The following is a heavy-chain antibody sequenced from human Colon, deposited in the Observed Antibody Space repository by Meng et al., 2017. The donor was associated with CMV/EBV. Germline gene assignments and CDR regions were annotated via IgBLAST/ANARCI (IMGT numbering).Heavy chain of an antibody. CDR3: ARGRSTAYPNTFEY. Sequence: GESLKISCAASGFTFRTFAMGWVRQVSGKGLEWVSIIYSSGNTYYADSLRGRFTISRDNSKNMVYLQMNSLRVDDTAVYYCARGRSTAYPNTFEYWGQGTLVTVSS. CDR2: IYSSGNT. CDR1: GFTFRTFA. D-gene: IGHD2/OR15-2a*01. J-gene: IGHJ4*02. V-gene: IGHV3-53*01.